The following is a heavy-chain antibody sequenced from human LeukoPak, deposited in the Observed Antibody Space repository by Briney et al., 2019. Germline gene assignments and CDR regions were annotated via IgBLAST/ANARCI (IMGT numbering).Heavy chain of an antibody. CDR3: ARDTYQPSLIDS. Sequence: GGSLRLSCAASGFSFSLYAMNWVRQAPGKGLEWVAYIDSGSDDIHYADSVRGRFTISRDNAKNTLYLQMKSLRDEDTAVYYCARDTYQPSLIDSWGQGTLVTVSS. D-gene: IGHD2-2*01. J-gene: IGHJ4*02. CDR2: IDSGSDDI. V-gene: IGHV3-21*05. CDR1: GFSFSLYA.